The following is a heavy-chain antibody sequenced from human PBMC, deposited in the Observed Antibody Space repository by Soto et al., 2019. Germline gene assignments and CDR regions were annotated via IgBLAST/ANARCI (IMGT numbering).Heavy chain of an antibody. CDR1: GFTFSGYG. CDR3: AKDNGDYYDSSGYAX. V-gene: IGHV3-30*18. CDR2: ISYDGTDK. J-gene: IGHJ4*02. Sequence: GGSLRLSCAASGFTFSGYGMHWVRQAPGKGLEWMAVISYDGTDKYYADSVKGRFTISRDNSKNTLYLQMNSLRAEDTAVYYCAKDNGDYYDSSGYAXWGQGTLVTVSX. D-gene: IGHD3-22*01.